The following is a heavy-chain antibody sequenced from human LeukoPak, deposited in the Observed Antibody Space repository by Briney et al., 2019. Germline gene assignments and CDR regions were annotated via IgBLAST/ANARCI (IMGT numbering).Heavy chain of an antibody. V-gene: IGHV4-61*02. CDR1: GDSVSSGNFY. J-gene: IGHJ4*02. CDR3: ARGEIQLWSYFDY. D-gene: IGHD5-18*01. Sequence: SETLSLTCTVSGDSVSSGNFYWSWIRQPAGKGLEWIGRLYISGSTNYNPSLKSRVIISVDTSKNQFSLKLSSVTAADTAVYYCARGEIQLWSYFDYWGQGMLVTVSS. CDR2: LYISGST.